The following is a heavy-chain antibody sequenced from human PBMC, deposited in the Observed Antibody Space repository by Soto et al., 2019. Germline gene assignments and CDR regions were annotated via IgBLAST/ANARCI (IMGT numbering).Heavy chain of an antibody. CDR3: ARGCHDLWIGPFDY. D-gene: IGHD3-3*01. J-gene: IGHJ4*02. CDR2: IDTSGST. V-gene: IGHV4-4*07. CDR1: GGSSSTYY. Sequence: SETLSRTCTVSGGSSSTYYCKWIRQPAGKGLEWIGRIDTSGSTNYNPSLKSRVTMSVDTSKNQFSLKLSAVTAADTAVHYCARGCHDLWIGPFDYWGQGTPVTDSS.